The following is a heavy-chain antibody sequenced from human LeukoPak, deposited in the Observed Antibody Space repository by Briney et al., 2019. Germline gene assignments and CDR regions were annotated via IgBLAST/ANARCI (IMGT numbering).Heavy chain of an antibody. CDR3: ARETYDFWSGSTNWFDP. CDR1: GGSISSGSYY. CDR2: IYTSGST. J-gene: IGHJ5*02. V-gene: IGHV4-61*02. D-gene: IGHD3-3*01. Sequence: SETLSLTCTVSGGSISSGSYYWSWIRQPAGKGLEWIGRIYTSGSTNYNPSLKSRVTISVDTSKNQFSLKLSSVTAADTAVYYCARETYDFWSGSTNWFDPWGQGTLVTVPS.